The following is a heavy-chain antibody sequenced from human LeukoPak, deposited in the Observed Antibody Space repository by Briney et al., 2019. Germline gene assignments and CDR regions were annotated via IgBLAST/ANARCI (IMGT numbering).Heavy chain of an antibody. CDR1: GSTLTELS. CDR3: ATERWYYDSSGYPLF. D-gene: IGHD3-22*01. Sequence: ASVKLSCTVSGSTLTELSMHWVRQAPGQGLGWMGGFDPEDGETIYAQKFQGRVTMTEDTSTDTAYMELSSLRSEDTAVYYCATERWYYDSSGYPLFWGQGTLVTVSS. CDR2: FDPEDGET. V-gene: IGHV1-24*01. J-gene: IGHJ4*02.